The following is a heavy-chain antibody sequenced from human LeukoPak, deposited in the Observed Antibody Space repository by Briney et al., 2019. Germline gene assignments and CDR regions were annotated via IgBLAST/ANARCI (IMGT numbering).Heavy chain of an antibody. CDR3: AKVRRGVVTIGIDY. V-gene: IGHV3-30*18. J-gene: IGHJ4*02. CDR2: ISYDGRNT. Sequence: PGKSLRLSCAASGFTFSNSGMHWVRQAPGKGLEWVALISYDGRNTFHADSVKGRFTISRDNSKNTLFLQMNSLRGEDTAIYHCAKVRRGVVTIGIDYWGQGALVTVSS. D-gene: IGHD4-23*01. CDR1: GFTFSNSG.